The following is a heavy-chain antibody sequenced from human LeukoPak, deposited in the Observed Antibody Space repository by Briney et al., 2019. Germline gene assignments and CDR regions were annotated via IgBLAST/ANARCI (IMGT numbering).Heavy chain of an antibody. D-gene: IGHD3-10*01. V-gene: IGHV4-61*08. CDR1: GGSISSGGYY. J-gene: IGHJ4*02. CDR2: IYDSGST. Sequence: PSETLSLTCTVSGGSISSGGYYWSWIRQPPGQALEWIGYIYDSGSTNYNPSLKSRVTISTDMSKNQFSLKLTSVTAADTAVYYCARQTFGVLYFDSWGQGTLAIVSS. CDR3: ARQTFGVLYFDS.